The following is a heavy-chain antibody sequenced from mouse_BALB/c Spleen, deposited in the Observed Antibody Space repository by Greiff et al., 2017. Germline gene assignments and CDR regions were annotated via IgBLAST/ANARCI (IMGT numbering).Heavy chain of an antibody. CDR2: INPSTGYT. Sequence: VQLVESGAELAKPGASVKMSCKASGYTFTSYWMPWVKQRPGQGLEWIGYINPSTGYTEYNQKFKDKATLTADKSSSTAYMQLSSLTSEDSAVYYCARSLYDYDEDYWGQGTTLTVSS. CDR3: ARSLYDYDEDY. CDR1: GYTFTSYW. D-gene: IGHD2-4*01. V-gene: IGHV1-7*01. J-gene: IGHJ2*01.